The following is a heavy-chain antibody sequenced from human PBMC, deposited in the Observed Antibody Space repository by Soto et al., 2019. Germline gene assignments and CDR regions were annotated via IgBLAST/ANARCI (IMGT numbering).Heavy chain of an antibody. Sequence: VSCKASGYTFTSYAMHWVRQAPGQRLEWMGWINAGNGNTKYSQKFQGRVTITRDTSASTAYMELSSLRSEDTAVYYCAKGDSSSWEKLNWFDPWGQGTLVTVSS. J-gene: IGHJ5*02. CDR1: GYTFTSYA. CDR3: AKGDSSSWEKLNWFDP. D-gene: IGHD6-13*01. CDR2: INAGNGNT. V-gene: IGHV1-3*01.